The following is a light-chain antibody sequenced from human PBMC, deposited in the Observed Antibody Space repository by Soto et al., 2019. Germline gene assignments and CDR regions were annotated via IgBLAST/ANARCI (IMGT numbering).Light chain of an antibody. J-gene: IGKJ2*01. V-gene: IGKV1-33*01. CDR3: QQYDNLPYT. CDR2: DAS. Sequence: DIQMTQSPSSLSASVGDRVTITCQASQDISNSLNWYQQKPGKVPKLLIYDASNLETGVPSRFSGSGSGTDFTFTISSLQPEDIATYYCQQYDNLPYTFGPGTKLAIK. CDR1: QDISNS.